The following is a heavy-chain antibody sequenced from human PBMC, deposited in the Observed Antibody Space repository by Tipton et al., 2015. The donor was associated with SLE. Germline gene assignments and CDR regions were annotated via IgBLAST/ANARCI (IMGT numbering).Heavy chain of an antibody. V-gene: IGHV4-4*09. CDR3: ARGVTIFGVVIMAGYYYYMDV. J-gene: IGHJ6*03. CDR1: GGSISSYY. D-gene: IGHD3-3*01. Sequence: TLSLTCTVSGGSISSYYWTWIRQHPGMGLEWIGYIYDSGNTHYNPSLKSRVTISVDTSKNQFSLKLSSVTAADTAVYYCARGVTIFGVVIMAGYYYYMDVWGKGTTVTVSS. CDR2: IYDSGNT.